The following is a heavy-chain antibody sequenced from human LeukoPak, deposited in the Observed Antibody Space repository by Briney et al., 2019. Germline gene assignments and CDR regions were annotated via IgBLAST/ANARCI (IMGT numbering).Heavy chain of an antibody. CDR1: GGSISSSSCY. CDR2: IYYSGST. Sequence: SETLSLTCTVSGGSISSSSCYWGWIRQPPGKGLEWIGSIYYSGSTYYNPSLKSRVTISVDTSKNQFSLKLSSVTAADTAVYYCAREETAAAPGYWGQGTLVTVSS. V-gene: IGHV4-39*07. CDR3: AREETAAAPGY. D-gene: IGHD6-13*01. J-gene: IGHJ4*02.